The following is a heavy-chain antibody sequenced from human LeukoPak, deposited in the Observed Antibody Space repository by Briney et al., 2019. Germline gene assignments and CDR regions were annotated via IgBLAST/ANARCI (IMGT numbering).Heavy chain of an antibody. D-gene: IGHD2-21*02. CDR3: ARAPPPYMVTE. J-gene: IGHJ4*02. Sequence: SQTLSLTCNVSGGSISSGDYFWSWIRQPPGKGLEWIGCIYYSGTTYYNPSLKSRVTMSVDTSKNQFSLKLSSVTAADTAVYFCARAPPPYMVTEWGQGTLVTVSS. V-gene: IGHV4-30-4*01. CDR1: GGSISSGDYF. CDR2: IYYSGTT.